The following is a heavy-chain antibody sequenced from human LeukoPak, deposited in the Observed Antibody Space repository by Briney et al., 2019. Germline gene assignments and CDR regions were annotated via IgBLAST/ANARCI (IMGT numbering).Heavy chain of an antibody. CDR2: MNPNSGNT. CDR1: GYTFTSYD. Sequence: GASVKVSCKASGYTFTSYDINWVRQATGQGLEWMGWMNPNSGNTGYAQKFQGRVTMTRNTSISTAYMELSSLRSEDTAVYYCARVIEAAAGHNWFDPWGQGTLVTVSS. D-gene: IGHD6-13*01. V-gene: IGHV1-8*01. CDR3: ARVIEAAAGHNWFDP. J-gene: IGHJ5*02.